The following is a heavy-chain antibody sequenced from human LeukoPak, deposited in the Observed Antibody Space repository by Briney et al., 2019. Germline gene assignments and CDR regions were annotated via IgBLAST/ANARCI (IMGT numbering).Heavy chain of an antibody. Sequence: ASVKASCKASGYTFTSYYMHWVRQAPGQGLEWMGIINPSGGSTTYAQKFQGRVTMTRDTSTSTVYLELSSLRSEDTAVYYCARDRNTIFGVVIYWFDPWGQGTLVTVSS. D-gene: IGHD3-3*01. J-gene: IGHJ5*02. CDR1: GYTFTSYY. CDR3: ARDRNTIFGVVIYWFDP. CDR2: INPSGGST. V-gene: IGHV1-46*01.